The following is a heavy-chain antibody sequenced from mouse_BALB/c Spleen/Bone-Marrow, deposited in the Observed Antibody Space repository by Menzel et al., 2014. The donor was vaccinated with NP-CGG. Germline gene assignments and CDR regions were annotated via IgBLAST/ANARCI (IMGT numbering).Heavy chain of an antibody. CDR3: ARRDYWYFDV. Sequence: QVQLKQSGAELAKPGASVKMSCKASGYTFTSYWMHWVKQRPGQGLEWIGYINPSTGYTEYNQKFKDKATLTAGKSSSTAYMQLSSLTSEDSAVYYCARRDYWYFDVWGAGTTVTVSS. CDR2: INPSTGYT. V-gene: IGHV1-7*01. CDR1: GYTFTSYW. J-gene: IGHJ1*01.